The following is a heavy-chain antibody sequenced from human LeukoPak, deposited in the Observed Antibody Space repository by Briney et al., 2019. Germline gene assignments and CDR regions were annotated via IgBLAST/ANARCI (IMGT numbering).Heavy chain of an antibody. CDR2: IIPTFGTA. CDR1: GGTFSSYA. J-gene: IGHJ6*04. D-gene: IGHD4-17*01. CDR3: ARDPLNDYGDYYGMGV. V-gene: IGHV1-69*01. Sequence: SVKVSCKASGGTFSSYAISWVRQAPGQGLEWMGGIIPTFGTANYAQKFQGRVTITADESTSTAYMELSSLRSEDTAVYYCARDPLNDYGDYYGMGVWGKGTTVTVSS.